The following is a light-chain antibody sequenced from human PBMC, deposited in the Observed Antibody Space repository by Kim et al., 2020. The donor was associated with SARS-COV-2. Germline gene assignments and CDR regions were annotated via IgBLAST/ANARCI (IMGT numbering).Light chain of an antibody. Sequence: EIVLTQSPATLSLSLGERATLSCRASQSVSIYLAWYQQKPGQAPRLLISDASNRATGIPARFSGSGSGTDFTLTINSLEPEDFAVYYCQQRYSWPLTFGGRTKVDIK. CDR2: DAS. J-gene: IGKJ4*01. V-gene: IGKV3-11*01. CDR1: QSVSIY. CDR3: QQRYSWPLT.